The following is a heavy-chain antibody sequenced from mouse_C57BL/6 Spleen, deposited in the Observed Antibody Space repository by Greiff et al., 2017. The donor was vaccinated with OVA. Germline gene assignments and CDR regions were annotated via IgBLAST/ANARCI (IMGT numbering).Heavy chain of an antibody. Sequence: QVQLQQPGAELVKPGASVKLSCKASGYTFTSSWMHWVKQRPGQGLEWIGMIHPNSGSTNYNEKFKSKATLTVDKSSSTAYMQLSSLTSEDSAGYYCARRGGSSPFDYWGQGTTLTVSS. CDR2: IHPNSGST. D-gene: IGHD1-1*01. CDR3: ARRGGSSPFDY. J-gene: IGHJ2*01. V-gene: IGHV1-64*01. CDR1: GYTFTSSW.